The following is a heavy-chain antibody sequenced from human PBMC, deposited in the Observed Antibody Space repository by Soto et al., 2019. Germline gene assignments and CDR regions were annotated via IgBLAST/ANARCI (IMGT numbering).Heavy chain of an antibody. J-gene: IGHJ5*02. D-gene: IGHD2-21*02. CDR2: IYTSGST. V-gene: IGHV4-4*07. CDR1: GGSISSYS. CDR3: ARDHRSDFVGGFDP. Sequence: KTSETLSLTCTVSGGSISSYSWTWIRQPAGKGLEWIGRIYTSGSTNYNPSLESRVTMSVDTSKNQLSLKLKSVTAADTAVYYCARDHRSDFVGGFDPWGQGTLVTVSS.